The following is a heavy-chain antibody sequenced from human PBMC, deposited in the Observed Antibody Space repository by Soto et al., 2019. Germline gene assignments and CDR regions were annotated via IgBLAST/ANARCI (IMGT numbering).Heavy chain of an antibody. D-gene: IGHD5-18*01. CDR1: GYTFTSYA. J-gene: IGHJ4*02. CDR3: ARDTAMALPDA. Sequence: QVQLVQSGAEVKKPGASVKVSCKASGYTFTSYAISWVRQAPGQGLEWIGRMSAYNGHTKYAQKLQGMVTLTTDTSTSKAYMELRSLRSDDAAVYYCARDTAMALPDAWGQATLVTVSS. CDR2: MSAYNGHT. V-gene: IGHV1-18*01.